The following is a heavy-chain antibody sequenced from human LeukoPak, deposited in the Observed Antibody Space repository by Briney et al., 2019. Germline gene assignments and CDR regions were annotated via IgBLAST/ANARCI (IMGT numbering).Heavy chain of an antibody. CDR3: AKDSSSRELYYMDV. Sequence: GGSLRLSCAASGFTFSSYGMHWVRQAPGKGLEWVAVIWYDGSNKYYADSVKGRFTISRGNSKNTLYLQMNSLRAEDTAVYYCAKDSSSRELYYMDVWGKGTTVTVSS. CDR1: GFTFSSYG. V-gene: IGHV3-33*06. J-gene: IGHJ6*03. D-gene: IGHD6-13*01. CDR2: IWYDGSNK.